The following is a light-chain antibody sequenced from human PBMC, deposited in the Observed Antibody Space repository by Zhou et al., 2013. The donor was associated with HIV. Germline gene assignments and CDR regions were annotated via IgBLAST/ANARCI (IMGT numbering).Light chain of an antibody. J-gene: IGKJ1*01. CDR2: GAS. V-gene: IGKV3-20*01. CDR1: QSLGDN. CDR3: LQYGSSPWT. Sequence: ETVMTQSPATLSVSPGERVTLSCRASQSLGDNLAWYQQRPGQAPRLLIYGASTRARGIPDRFSGSGSGTYFTLTISRVEPEDFAVYYCLQYGSSPWTFGQGTKVEV.